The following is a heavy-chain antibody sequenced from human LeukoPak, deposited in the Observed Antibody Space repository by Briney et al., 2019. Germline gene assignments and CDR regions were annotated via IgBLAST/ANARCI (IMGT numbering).Heavy chain of an antibody. CDR2: INQDGCDK. CDR3: ARPTWGYSYGPPRCMDV. J-gene: IGHJ6*03. Sequence: GGSLRLSCAASGFTFSTYWMSWLRQAPGKALEWVANINQDGCDKYYVVSVKGRFTISRDNAKNSLYLQMNSLSAEDTAVYYCARPTWGYSYGPPRCMDVWGKGNTVTVSS. D-gene: IGHD5-18*01. CDR1: GFTFSTYW. V-gene: IGHV3-7*01.